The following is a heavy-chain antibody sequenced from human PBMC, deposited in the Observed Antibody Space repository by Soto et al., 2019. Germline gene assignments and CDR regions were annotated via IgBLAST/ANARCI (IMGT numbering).Heavy chain of an antibody. V-gene: IGHV3-30*18. CDR3: AKERYCSGGSCDYYYYYGMDV. CDR2: ISYDGSNK. D-gene: IGHD2-15*01. CDR1: GFTFSSYG. Sequence: GGSLRLSCAASGFTFSSYGMHWVRQAPGKGLEWVAVISYDGSNKYYADSVKGRFTISRDNSKNTLYLQMNSLRAEDTAVYYCAKERYCSGGSCDYYYYYGMDVWGQGTTVTVSS. J-gene: IGHJ6*02.